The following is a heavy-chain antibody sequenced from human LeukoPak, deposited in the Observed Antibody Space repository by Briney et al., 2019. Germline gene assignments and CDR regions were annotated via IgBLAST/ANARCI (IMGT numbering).Heavy chain of an antibody. CDR3: ARGHPDCAFDI. CDR2: INHSGST. J-gene: IGHJ3*02. CDR1: GGSFSGYY. V-gene: IGHV4-34*01. D-gene: IGHD2-21*01. Sequence: SETLSLTCAVYGGSFSGYYWSWIRQPPGKGLEWIGEINHSGSTNYNPSLKSRVTISVDTSKNQFSLKLSSVAAADTAVYYCARGHPDCAFDIWGHGTMVTVSS.